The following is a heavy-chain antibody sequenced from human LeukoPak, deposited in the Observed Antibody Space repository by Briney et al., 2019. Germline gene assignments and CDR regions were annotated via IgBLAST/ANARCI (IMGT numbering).Heavy chain of an antibody. V-gene: IGHV3-23*01. CDR1: GSTFSSYA. J-gene: IGHJ4*02. D-gene: IGHD1-26*01. CDR3: AKGGLIVGAIVDY. CDR2: ISGSGGST. Sequence: GGSLRLSCAASGSTFSSYAMNWVRQAPGKGLEWVSAISGSGGSTYYADSVKGRFTISRDNSKNTLYLQMNSLRAEDTAVYYCAKGGLIVGAIVDYWGQGTLVTVSS.